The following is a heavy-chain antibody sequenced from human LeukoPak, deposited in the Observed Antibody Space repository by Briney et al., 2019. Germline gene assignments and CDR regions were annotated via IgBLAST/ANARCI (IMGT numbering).Heavy chain of an antibody. CDR2: FDPEDGET. Sequence: ASVKVSCKVSGYTLTELSMHWVRQAPGKGLEWMGGFDPEDGETIYAQKFQGRVTMTEDTSTDTAYMELSSLRSEDTAVYYCATGLFRSVGATIFDYWGQGTLVTVSS. J-gene: IGHJ4*02. V-gene: IGHV1-24*01. CDR3: ATGLFRSVGATIFDY. D-gene: IGHD1-26*01. CDR1: GYTLTELS.